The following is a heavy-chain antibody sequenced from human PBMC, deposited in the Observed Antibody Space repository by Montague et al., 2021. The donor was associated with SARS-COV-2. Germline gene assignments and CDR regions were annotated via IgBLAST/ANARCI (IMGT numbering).Heavy chain of an antibody. Sequence: SLRLSCAASGFSFSSYGLNWVRQAPGKGLEWVAVIWYGGINKQYADSVKGRFTISRDNSKNTLYLQMNSLRAEDTALYYCARDSFSSCTSSSCYMGGMDVWGQGTMVTVSS. V-gene: IGHV3-33*01. CDR2: IWYGGINK. CDR3: ARDSFSSCTSSSCYMGGMDV. CDR1: GFSFSSYG. D-gene: IGHD2-2*02. J-gene: IGHJ6*02.